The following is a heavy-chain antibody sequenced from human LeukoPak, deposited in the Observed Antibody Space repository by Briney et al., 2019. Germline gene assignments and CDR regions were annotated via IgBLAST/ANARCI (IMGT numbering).Heavy chain of an antibody. D-gene: IGHD5-18*01. CDR2: ISSSGSTI. V-gene: IGHV3-48*03. Sequence: PGGSLRLSCAASGFTFSSYEMNWVRQAPGKGLEWVSYISSSGSTIYYADSVKGRFTISRDNAKNSLYLQMNSLRADDTAVYYCARALTTTMAPGGGQGTLVTV. J-gene: IGHJ4*02. CDR3: ARALTTTMAPG. CDR1: GFTFSSYE.